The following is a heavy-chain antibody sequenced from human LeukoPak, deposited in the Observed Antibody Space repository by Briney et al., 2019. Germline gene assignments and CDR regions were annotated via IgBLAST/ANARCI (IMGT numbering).Heavy chain of an antibody. CDR2: IYPGDSDT. CDR3: ARYITTAMVTNSFDY. V-gene: IGHV5-51*01. CDR1: GYSFTSYW. D-gene: IGHD5-18*01. J-gene: IGHJ4*02. Sequence: GESLKISCKGSGYSFTSYWIGWVRQMPGRGLEWMGIIYPGDSDTRYSPSFQGQVTISADKSISTAYLQWSSLKASGTAMYYCARYITTAMVTNSFDYWGQGTLVTVSS.